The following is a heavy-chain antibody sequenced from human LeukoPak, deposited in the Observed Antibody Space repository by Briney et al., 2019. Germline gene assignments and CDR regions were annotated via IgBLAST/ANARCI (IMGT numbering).Heavy chain of an antibody. D-gene: IGHD2-15*01. CDR3: VVAAYLDY. CDR1: GFTFSSYA. J-gene: IGHJ4*02. CDR2: ISYDGSNK. V-gene: IGHV3-30*04. Sequence: GGSLRLSCAASGFTFSSYAMHWVRQAPGKGLEWVAVISYDGSNKHYADSVKGRFTISRDNSKNTLYLQMNSLRAEDTAVYYVVVAAYLDYWGQGTLVTVSS.